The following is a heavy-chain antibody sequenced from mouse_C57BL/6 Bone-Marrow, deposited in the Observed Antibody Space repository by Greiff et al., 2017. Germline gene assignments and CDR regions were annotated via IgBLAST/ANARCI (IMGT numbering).Heavy chain of an antibody. J-gene: IGHJ2*01. CDR3: ASYIPYYYGSLDY. D-gene: IGHD1-1*01. V-gene: IGHV7-3*01. Sequence: EVKLVESGGGLVQPGGSLCLSCAASGFTFTDYYMSWVRQPPGKALEWLGFIRNKANGYTTASRASVKGRFTISRDNSQSILYLQMNALRAEDSATYYCASYIPYYYGSLDYWGQGTTLTVSS. CDR1: GFTFTDYY. CDR2: IRNKANGYTT.